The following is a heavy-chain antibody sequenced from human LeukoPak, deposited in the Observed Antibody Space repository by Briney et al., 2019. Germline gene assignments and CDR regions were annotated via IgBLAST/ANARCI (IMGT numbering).Heavy chain of an antibody. CDR2: ISGSGGST. CDR3: AKVYCSGGSCYSNAGYFDY. D-gene: IGHD2-15*01. Sequence: GGSPRLSCAASGFTFSSYAMSWVRQAPGKGLEWFSAISGSGGSTYYADSVKGRFTISRDNSKNTLYLQMNSLRAEDTAVYYCAKVYCSGGSCYSNAGYFDYWGQGTLVTVSS. V-gene: IGHV3-23*01. J-gene: IGHJ4*02. CDR1: GFTFSSYA.